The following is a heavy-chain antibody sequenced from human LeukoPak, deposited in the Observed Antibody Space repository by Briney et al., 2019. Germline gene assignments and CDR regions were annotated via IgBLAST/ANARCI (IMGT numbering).Heavy chain of an antibody. CDR2: ISYDGSNK. CDR3: AKGSYGDSPYWYFNL. D-gene: IGHD4-17*01. CDR1: GFTFRSYG. Sequence: HPGGSLRLSCVASGFTFRSYGMHWVRQAPGKGLEWVAVISYDGSNKYYADSVKGRFTISRDNSKNTLYLQMNSLRAEDTAVYYCAKGSYGDSPYWYFNLWGRGTLVTVSS. V-gene: IGHV3-30*18. J-gene: IGHJ2*01.